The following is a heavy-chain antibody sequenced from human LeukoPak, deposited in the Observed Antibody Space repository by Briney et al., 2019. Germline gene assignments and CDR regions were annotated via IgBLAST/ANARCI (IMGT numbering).Heavy chain of an antibody. D-gene: IGHD3-22*01. Sequence: SQTLSLTCTVSGGSISSGDYYWSWIRQPPGKGLEWIGYIYYSESTYYSPSLKSRVTISVDTSKNQFSLKLSSVTAADTAVYYCASRHYYDSSGYYYGLDYWGQGTLVTVSS. CDR3: ASRHYYDSSGYYYGLDY. J-gene: IGHJ4*02. V-gene: IGHV4-30-4*08. CDR2: IYYSEST. CDR1: GGSISSGDYY.